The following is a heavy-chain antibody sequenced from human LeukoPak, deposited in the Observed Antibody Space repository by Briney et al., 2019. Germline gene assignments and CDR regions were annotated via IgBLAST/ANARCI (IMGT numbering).Heavy chain of an antibody. J-gene: IGHJ4*02. CDR2: ISAYNGNT. Sequence: ASVKVSCKASGGTFSSYAISWVRQAPGQGLEWMGWISAYNGNTNYAQKLQGRVTMTTDTSTSTAYMELRSLRSDDTAVYYCARDYDYVWGSYRSTPEGRYFDYWGQGTLVTVSS. CDR1: GGTFSSYA. CDR3: ARDYDYVWGSYRSTPEGRYFDY. D-gene: IGHD3-16*02. V-gene: IGHV1-18*01.